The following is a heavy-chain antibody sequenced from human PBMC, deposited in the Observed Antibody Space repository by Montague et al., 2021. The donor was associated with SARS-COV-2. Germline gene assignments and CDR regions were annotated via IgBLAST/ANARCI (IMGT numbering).Heavy chain of an antibody. CDR2: IHSSGGT. V-gene: IGHV4-61*02. CDR3: ARDYYDSTGLNWFDP. CDR1: GGSIITGSNFY. D-gene: IGHD3-22*01. Sequence: TLSLTCAVSGGSIITGSNFYWGWIRQSAGKGLEWIGRIHSSGGTNYNPSLKSRLTMSVDSSANQFSLKLTSVTAADTAVYYCARDYYDSTGLNWFDPWGQGLLATDSS. J-gene: IGHJ5*02.